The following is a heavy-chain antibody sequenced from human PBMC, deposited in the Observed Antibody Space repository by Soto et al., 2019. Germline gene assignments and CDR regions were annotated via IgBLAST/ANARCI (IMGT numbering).Heavy chain of an antibody. Sequence: GGSLRLSCAASGFTFSSYAMSWVRQAPGKGLEWVSAISGSGGSTYYADSMKGRFTISRDNSKNTLYLQMNSLRAEDTAVYYCAKDPVIAAAGSRYYYYYGMDVWGQGTTVTVSS. J-gene: IGHJ6*02. CDR1: GFTFSSYA. CDR2: ISGSGGST. D-gene: IGHD6-13*01. CDR3: AKDPVIAAAGSRYYYYYGMDV. V-gene: IGHV3-23*01.